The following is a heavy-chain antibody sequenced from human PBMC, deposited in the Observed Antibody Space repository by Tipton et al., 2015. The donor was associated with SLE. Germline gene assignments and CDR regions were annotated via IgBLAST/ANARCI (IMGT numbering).Heavy chain of an antibody. V-gene: IGHV3-23*01. Sequence: GSLRLSCAASGFTFSNYAMSWVRQAPGKGLEWVSAITGSGDRTYYIDSVKGRFTISRDNSKNSLYLQMNGLRAEDTAMYYCAGASWSYGFFDYWGQGTLVTVSP. CDR1: GFTFSNYA. CDR3: AGASWSYGFFDY. D-gene: IGHD3-10*01. CDR2: ITGSGDRT. J-gene: IGHJ4*02.